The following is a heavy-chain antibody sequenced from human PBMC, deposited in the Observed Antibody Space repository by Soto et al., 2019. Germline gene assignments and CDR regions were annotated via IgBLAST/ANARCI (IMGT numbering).Heavy chain of an antibody. CDR3: ARSYYYGMDV. Sequence: SETLSLTCTVSGGSISSYYWSWIRQPPGKGLEWIGYIYYSGSTNYNPSLKSRVTISVDTSKNQFSLKLSSVTAADTAVYYCARSYYYGMDVWGQGTTVTVSS. CDR1: GGSISSYY. V-gene: IGHV4-59*01. CDR2: IYYSGST. J-gene: IGHJ6*02.